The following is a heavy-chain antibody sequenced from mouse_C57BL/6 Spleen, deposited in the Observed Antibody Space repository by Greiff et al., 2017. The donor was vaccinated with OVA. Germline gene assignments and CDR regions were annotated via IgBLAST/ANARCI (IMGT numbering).Heavy chain of an antibody. V-gene: IGHV5-16*01. J-gene: IGHJ2*01. Sequence: EVKLMESEGGLVQPGSSMKLSCTASGFTFSDYYMAWVRQVPEKGLEWVANINYDGSSTYYLDSLKSRFIISRDNAKNILYLQMSSLKSEDTATYYCARAIYYDYGFDYWGQGTTLTVSS. CDR3: ARAIYYDYGFDY. CDR1: GFTFSDYY. CDR2: INYDGSST. D-gene: IGHD2-4*01.